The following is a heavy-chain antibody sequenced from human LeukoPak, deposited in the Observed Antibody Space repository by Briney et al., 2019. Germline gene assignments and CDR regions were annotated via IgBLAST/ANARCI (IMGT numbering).Heavy chain of an antibody. CDR1: GFTFYDYA. Sequence: PGGSLRPSCAASGFTFYDYAMHWVRQAPGKGLEWVSGISWNSGSIGYADSVKGRFTISRDNAKNSLYLQMNSLRAEDTALYYCAKGAGGFLEWLFDYWGQGTLVTVSS. CDR2: ISWNSGSI. J-gene: IGHJ4*02. D-gene: IGHD3-3*01. V-gene: IGHV3-9*01. CDR3: AKGAGGFLEWLFDY.